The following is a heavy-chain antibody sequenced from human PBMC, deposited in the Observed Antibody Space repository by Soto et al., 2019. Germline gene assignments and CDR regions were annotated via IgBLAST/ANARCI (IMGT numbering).Heavy chain of an antibody. CDR2: INWIGGST. J-gene: IGHJ4*02. V-gene: IGHV3-20*04. Sequence: EVQLVESGGGVVRPGGSLRLSRAASGFIFGAHAMSWVRQAPGKGLEWVSAINWIGGSTNYADSMKDRFTISRDNAKNSLYLQMSSLRAEDTALYYCARHGGTPDLYFDYWGQGTPVTVSS. D-gene: IGHD3-16*01. CDR3: ARHGGTPDLYFDY. CDR1: GFIFGAHA.